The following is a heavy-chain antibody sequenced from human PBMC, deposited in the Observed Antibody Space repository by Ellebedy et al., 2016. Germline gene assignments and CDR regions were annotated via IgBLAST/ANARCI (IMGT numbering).Heavy chain of an antibody. CDR3: ARATRDQLLPDH. D-gene: IGHD2-2*01. CDR1: GYTYTTFD. CDR2: MNPNSGNT. Sequence: ASVKVSXKASGYTYTTFDVVWVRQATGQGLEWMGWMNPNSGNTNSAPEFRGRLTLTSSTSVRTAYMELTSLTSDDSAIYFCARATRDQLLPDHWGQGTLLTVSS. J-gene: IGHJ4*02. V-gene: IGHV1-8*01.